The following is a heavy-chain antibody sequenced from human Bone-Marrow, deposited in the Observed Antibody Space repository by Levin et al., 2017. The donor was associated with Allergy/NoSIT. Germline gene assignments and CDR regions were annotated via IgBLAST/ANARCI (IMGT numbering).Heavy chain of an antibody. D-gene: IGHD6-13*01. CDR2: ISAYNGNT. Sequence: GESLKISCKASGYTFTSYGISWVRQAPGQGLEWMGWISAYNGNTNYAQKLQGRVTMTTDTSTSTAYMELRSLRSDDTAVYYCAWIIAAPSDNWFDPWGQGTLVTVSS. J-gene: IGHJ5*02. V-gene: IGHV1-18*01. CDR3: AWIIAAPSDNWFDP. CDR1: GYTFTSYG.